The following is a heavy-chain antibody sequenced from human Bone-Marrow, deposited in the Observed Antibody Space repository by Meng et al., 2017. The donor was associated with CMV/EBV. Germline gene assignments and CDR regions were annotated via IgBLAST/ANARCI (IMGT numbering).Heavy chain of an antibody. D-gene: IGHD6-19*01. CDR1: GGAFSGYY. CDR3: ARGGWSSSGRKGLGRPWYY. J-gene: IGHJ4*02. CDR2: INHSGST. Sequence: QGQLQRWGAGLLKPSETLSLTCAVYGGAFSGYYWSWIRQPPGKGLEWIGEINHSGSTNYNPSLKSRVTISVDTSKNQFSLKLSSVTAADTAVYYCARGGWSSSGRKGLGRPWYYWGQGTLVTVSS. V-gene: IGHV4-34*01.